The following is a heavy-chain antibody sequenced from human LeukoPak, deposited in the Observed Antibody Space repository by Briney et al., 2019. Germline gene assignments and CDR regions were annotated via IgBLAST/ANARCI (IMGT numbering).Heavy chain of an antibody. D-gene: IGHD2-2*01. V-gene: IGHV3-30*01. J-gene: IGHJ4*02. CDR2: ISYDGSNK. Sequence: GGSLRLSWAASGFTFSSYAMHWVRQAPGKGLEWVAVISYDGSNKYYADSVKGRFTISRDNSKNTLYLQMNSLRAEDTAVYYCARDKAAIGFDYWGQGTLVTVSS. CDR1: GFTFSSYA. CDR3: ARDKAAIGFDY.